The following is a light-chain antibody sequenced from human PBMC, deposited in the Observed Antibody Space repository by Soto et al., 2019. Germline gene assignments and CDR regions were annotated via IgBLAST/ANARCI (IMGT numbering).Light chain of an antibody. CDR1: QGISSY. V-gene: IGKV1-9*01. CDR2: TAA. Sequence: DIQLTQSPSFLSASVGDRVTITCRASQGISSYLAWYQQKPGKAPNLLIYTAATLQSGVPSRFSGSGSGTDFTLTISILQPEDFGTYYCQQLNGYPLTFGGGTKVEIK. J-gene: IGKJ4*01. CDR3: QQLNGYPLT.